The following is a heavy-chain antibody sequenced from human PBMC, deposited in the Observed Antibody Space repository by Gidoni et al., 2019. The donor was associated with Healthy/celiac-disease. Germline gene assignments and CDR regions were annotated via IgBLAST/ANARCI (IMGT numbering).Heavy chain of an antibody. CDR2: KAYGGTT. CDR3: TRRRGYSYGWS. J-gene: IGHJ4*02. D-gene: IGHD5-18*01. V-gene: IGHV3-49*02. Sequence: KAYGGTTEYAASVKGRFTISRDDSKSIAYLQMNSLKTEDTAVYYCTRRRGYSYGWSWGQGTLVTVSS.